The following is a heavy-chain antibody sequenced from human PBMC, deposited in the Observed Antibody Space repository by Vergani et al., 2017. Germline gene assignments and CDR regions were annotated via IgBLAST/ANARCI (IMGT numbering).Heavy chain of an antibody. CDR1: GYTFTGYY. V-gene: IGHV1-2*04. J-gene: IGHJ5*02. D-gene: IGHD6-13*01. CDR3: ARARAALTRHPFDP. Sequence: QVQLVQSGAEVKKPGASVKVSCKASGYTFTGYYMHWVRQAPGQGLEWMGWINPNSGGTNYAQKFQGWVTMTRDTSISTAYMERSRLRSDDTAVYYCARARAALTRHPFDPWGQGTLVTVSS. CDR2: INPNSGGT.